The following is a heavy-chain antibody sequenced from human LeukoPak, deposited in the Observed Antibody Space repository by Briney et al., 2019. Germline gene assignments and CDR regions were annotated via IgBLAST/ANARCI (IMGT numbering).Heavy chain of an antibody. CDR2: IYHSGST. CDR3: ARLRGYFDY. V-gene: IGHV4-38-2*01. J-gene: IGHJ4*02. Sequence: SETLSLTCAVSGYSISSGYYWGWIRQPPGKGQEWIGSIYHSGSTYYNPSLKSRVTISVDTSKNQFSLKLSSVTAADTAVYYCARLRGYFDYWGQGTLVTVSS. CDR1: GYSISSGYY.